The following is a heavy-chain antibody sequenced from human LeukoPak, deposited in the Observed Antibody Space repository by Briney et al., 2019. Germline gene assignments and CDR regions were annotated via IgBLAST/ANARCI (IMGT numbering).Heavy chain of an antibody. J-gene: IGHJ6*03. V-gene: IGHV1-2*02. D-gene: IGHD2-2*01. Sequence: ASVKVSCKASGYTFTSYYMHWVRQAPGQGLEWMGWINPNSGGTNYAQKFQGRVTMTRDTSISTAYMELSRLRSDDTAVYYCARDRYCSSTSCYGGYYNYMDVWGKGTTVTVSS. CDR1: GYTFTSYY. CDR3: ARDRYCSSTSCYGGYYNYMDV. CDR2: INPNSGGT.